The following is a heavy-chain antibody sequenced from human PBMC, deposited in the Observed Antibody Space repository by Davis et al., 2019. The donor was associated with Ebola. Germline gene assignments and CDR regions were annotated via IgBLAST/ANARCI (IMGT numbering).Heavy chain of an antibody. CDR3: ARAMDGSHHPDY. CDR2: IYYSGST. CDR1: GGSISSSSYY. V-gene: IGHV4-39*01. D-gene: IGHD1-1*01. J-gene: IGHJ4*01. Sequence: GSLRLSCTVSGGSISSSSYYWGWIRQPPGKGLEWIGSIYYSGSTYYNPSLKSRVIISVDTSKNQFSLKVTSVTASDTAFYYCARAMDGSHHPDYWGHGILVTVS.